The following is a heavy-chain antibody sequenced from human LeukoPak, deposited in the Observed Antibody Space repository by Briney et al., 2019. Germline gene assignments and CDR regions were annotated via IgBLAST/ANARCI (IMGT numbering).Heavy chain of an antibody. V-gene: IGHV3-30-3*01. D-gene: IGHD3-22*01. CDR2: ISYDGSNK. CDR3: ARTLVVVMYYGMDV. J-gene: IGHJ6*02. Sequence: GGSLRLSCAASGFTFSNAWMSWVRQAPGKGLEWVAVISYDGSNKYYADSVKGRFTISRDNSKNTLYLQMNSLRAEDTAVYYCARTLVVVMYYGMDVWGQGTTVTVSS. CDR1: GFTFSNAW.